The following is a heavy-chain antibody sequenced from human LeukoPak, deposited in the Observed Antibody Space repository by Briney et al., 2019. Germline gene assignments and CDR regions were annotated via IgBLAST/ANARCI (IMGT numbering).Heavy chain of an antibody. Sequence: SETLSLTCTVSGGSISSSSYYWGWIRQPPGKGLEWIGSIYYSGSTYYNPSLKSRVTISVDTSKNQFSLKLSSVTAADTAVYYCARDGQLWSHFDYWGQGTLVTVSS. CDR3: ARDGQLWSHFDY. D-gene: IGHD5-18*01. J-gene: IGHJ4*02. V-gene: IGHV4-39*07. CDR1: GGSISSSSYY. CDR2: IYYSGST.